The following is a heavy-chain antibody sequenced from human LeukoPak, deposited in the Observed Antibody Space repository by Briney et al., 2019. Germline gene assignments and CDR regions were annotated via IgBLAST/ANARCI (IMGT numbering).Heavy chain of an antibody. D-gene: IGHD3-10*01. CDR2: IYYSGST. V-gene: IGHV4-39*07. Sequence: TSETLSLTCTVSGGSISSYYWGWIRQPPGKGLEWIGSIYYSGSTYYNPSLKSRVTISVDTSKNQFSLKLSSVTAADTAVYYCARDKWFGESTPLLRGWFDPWGQGTLVTVSS. J-gene: IGHJ5*02. CDR3: ARDKWFGESTPLLRGWFDP. CDR1: GGSISSYY.